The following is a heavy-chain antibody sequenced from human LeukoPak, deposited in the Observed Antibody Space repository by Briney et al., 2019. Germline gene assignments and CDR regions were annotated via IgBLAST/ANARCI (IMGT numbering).Heavy chain of an antibody. V-gene: IGHV1-24*01. Sequence: ASVKVSCKVSGYTLTELSMHWVRQAPGKGLEWMGGFDPEDGETIYAQKFQGRVTITADKSTSTAYMELSSLRSEDTAVYYCASRVVATISGWYFDLWGRGTLVTVSS. D-gene: IGHD5-12*01. CDR3: ASRVVATISGWYFDL. CDR2: FDPEDGET. CDR1: GYTLTELS. J-gene: IGHJ2*01.